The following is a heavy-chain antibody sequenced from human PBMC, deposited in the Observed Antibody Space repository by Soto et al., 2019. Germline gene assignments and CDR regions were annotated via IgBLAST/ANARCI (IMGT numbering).Heavy chain of an antibody. Sequence: QVQLQESGPGLVKPSQTLSLTCTVSGGSISSGSYYWSWIRQLPGKGLEWIGYIYYSGSTYYNTSLKCRVTISVDTSNNQFSLKLNSVTAADTAVYYCATRTDYYYGSGSLGGMDVWGQGTTVTVSS. CDR2: IYYSGST. D-gene: IGHD3-10*01. CDR3: ATRTDYYYGSGSLGGMDV. CDR1: GGSISSGSYY. J-gene: IGHJ6*02. V-gene: IGHV4-31*03.